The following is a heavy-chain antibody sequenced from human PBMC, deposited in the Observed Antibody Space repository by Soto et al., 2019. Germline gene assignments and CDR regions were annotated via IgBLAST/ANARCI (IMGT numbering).Heavy chain of an antibody. D-gene: IGHD5-12*01. CDR1: GYTLTELS. Sequence: GASVKVSCTVSGYTLTELSMHWVRQAPGKGLEWMGGFDPEVGETIYAQKFQGRVTITEDKSTNTAYMELSSLRSEDTAVYYCASFSGYDFIPRFDYWGQGTLVTVSS. CDR3: ASFSGYDFIPRFDY. J-gene: IGHJ4*02. V-gene: IGHV1-24*01. CDR2: FDPEVGET.